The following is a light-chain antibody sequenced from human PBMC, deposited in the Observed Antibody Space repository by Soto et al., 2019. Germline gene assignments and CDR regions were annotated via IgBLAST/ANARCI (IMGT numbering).Light chain of an antibody. CDR1: SSNIGAGYD. CDR3: QSYDSCNWV. CDR2: GNS. Sequence: QSVLTQPPSVSGAPGQRVTISCTGSSSNIGAGYDVHWYQQLPGTAPKLLIYGNSNRPSGVPDRFSGSKSGTSASLAITGLQAEDEADYYCQSYDSCNWVFGGGTKLTVL. V-gene: IGLV1-40*01. J-gene: IGLJ3*02.